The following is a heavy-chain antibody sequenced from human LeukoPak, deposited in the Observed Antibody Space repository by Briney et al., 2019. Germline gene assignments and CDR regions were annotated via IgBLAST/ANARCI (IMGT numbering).Heavy chain of an antibody. V-gene: IGHV3-7*01. D-gene: IGHD3-16*01. CDR1: TFTFSSYW. CDR3: ARRGTYQNWFDP. CDR2: IKDDGSEK. Sequence: VGSLRLSCAASTFTFSSYWMSWVRQAPGKGLDWVATIKDDGSEKYYVDSVSGRFTISRDNAKNSLYLQMNSLRAEDTAVYYCARRGTYQNWFDPWGQGTLVTVSS. J-gene: IGHJ5*02.